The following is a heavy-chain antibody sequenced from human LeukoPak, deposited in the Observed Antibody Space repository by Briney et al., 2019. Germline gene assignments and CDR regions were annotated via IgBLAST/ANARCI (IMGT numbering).Heavy chain of an antibody. CDR1: GGSISSSSYY. V-gene: IGHV4-39*07. CDR2: IYYSGST. Sequence: SETLSLTCTVSGGSISSSSYYWGWIRQPPGKGLEWIGSIYYSGSTYYNPSLKSRVTISVDTSKNQFSLKLSSVTAADTAVYYCARARYYDSSGYLYNWFDPWGQGTLVTVSS. D-gene: IGHD3-22*01. CDR3: ARARYYDSSGYLYNWFDP. J-gene: IGHJ5*02.